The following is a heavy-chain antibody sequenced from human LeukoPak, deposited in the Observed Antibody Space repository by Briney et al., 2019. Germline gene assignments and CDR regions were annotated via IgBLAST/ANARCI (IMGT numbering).Heavy chain of an antibody. J-gene: IGHJ4*02. CDR2: ISVGGGST. CDR1: GFTFSSYD. V-gene: IGHV3-23*01. D-gene: IGHD3-3*01. CDR3: ARRYDFWDY. Sequence: GGSLRLSCAASGFTFSSYDMTWVRQAPGKGLEWVSVISVGGGSTAYANSVKGRFTISRDDSKNTLHLQMDSLGADDTAVYYCARRYDFWDYWGQGTLVTVSS.